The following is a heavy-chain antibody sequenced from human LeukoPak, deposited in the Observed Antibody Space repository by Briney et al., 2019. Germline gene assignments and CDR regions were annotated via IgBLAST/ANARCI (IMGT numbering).Heavy chain of an antibody. V-gene: IGHV1-2*02. D-gene: IGHD1-26*01. CDR2: INSNRGGT. CDR3: AREGPGSGWFDP. CDR1: GYTFTNYY. Sequence: ASVEVSFKSSGYTFTNYYIRWVRQAPGQGLERMGWINSNRGGTNYAQKFQGRVTMTRDTSISTAYMELRSVRSDDTAVYYCAREGPGSGWFDPWGQGTLVTVS. J-gene: IGHJ5*02.